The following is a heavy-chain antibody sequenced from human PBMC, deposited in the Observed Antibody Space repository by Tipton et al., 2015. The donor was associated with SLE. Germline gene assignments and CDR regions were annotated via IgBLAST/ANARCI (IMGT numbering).Heavy chain of an antibody. J-gene: IGHJ2*01. Sequence: LRLSCTVSGGSMTSSSYYWAWIRRPPGKGLEWIGSIYYSGTTYYNPSLKSRITLSIDTSNNQFSLKLSSVTAADTAVYYCASLYWYFDLWGRGTLVTVSS. CDR3: ASLYWYFDL. CDR1: GGSMTSSSYY. CDR2: IYYSGTT. V-gene: IGHV4-39*01.